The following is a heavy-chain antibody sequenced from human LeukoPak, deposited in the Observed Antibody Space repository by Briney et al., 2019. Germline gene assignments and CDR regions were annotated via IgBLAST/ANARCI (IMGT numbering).Heavy chain of an antibody. CDR1: GGSISNADYY. J-gene: IGHJ4*01. D-gene: IGHD6-25*01. CDR3: ARQLPTAAADTRGYFDY. CDR2: IFYGGNN. V-gene: IGHV4-39*01. Sequence: SETLSLTCSVSGGSISNADYYWGWLRQAPGKGLEWIGNIFYGGNNHYNPSLKSRATISVYTSKNQFSLKVTSVTAADAAVYYCARQLPTAAADTRGYFDYWGQGTVVTVSS.